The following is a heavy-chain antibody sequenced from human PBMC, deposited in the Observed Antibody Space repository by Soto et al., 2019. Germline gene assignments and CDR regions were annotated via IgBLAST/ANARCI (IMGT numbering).Heavy chain of an antibody. CDR3: ARSPFAGSDAFDI. J-gene: IGHJ3*02. CDR2: ITPFKSDT. Sequence: SVKVSCKASGYTFTFRYLHWVRQAPGQALEWMGWITPFKSDTNYAQKFQDRVTITRDRSVSTAYMELSNLRSDDTAMYYCARSPFAGSDAFDIWVQGTMVTVSS. V-gene: IGHV1-45*02. CDR1: GYTFTFRY. D-gene: IGHD1-1*01.